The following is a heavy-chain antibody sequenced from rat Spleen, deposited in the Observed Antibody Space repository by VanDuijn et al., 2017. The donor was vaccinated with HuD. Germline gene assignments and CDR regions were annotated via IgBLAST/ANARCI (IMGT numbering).Heavy chain of an antibody. V-gene: IGHV3-1*01. CDR2: ISYSGST. CDR1: GYSITSSY. Sequence: EVQLQESGPGLVKPSQSLSLTCSVTGYSITSSYRWNWIRKFPGNKMEWMGYISYSGSTTYNPSLKSRISITRDTSKNQFFLQLNSVTAEDTATYYCATGGTYSSGYEIWFAYWGQGTLVTVSS. D-gene: IGHD4-3*01. J-gene: IGHJ3*01. CDR3: ATGGTYSSGYEIWFAY.